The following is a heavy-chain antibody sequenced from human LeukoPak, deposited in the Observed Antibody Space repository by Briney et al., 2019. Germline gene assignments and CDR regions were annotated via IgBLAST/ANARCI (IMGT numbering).Heavy chain of an antibody. D-gene: IGHD1-1*01. J-gene: IGHJ6*02. CDR3: AKTLHMSPTTISYGLDV. CDR2: ISGSGGST. CDR1: GFIFSSYA. V-gene: IGHV3-23*01. Sequence: GGSLRLSCVGSGFIFSSYAMSWVRQAPGKGLEWVSGISGSGGSTHYADSVKGRFTISRDNSKNTLYLQMNSLRAEDTAILYCAKTLHMSPTTISYGLDVWGQGITVTVSS.